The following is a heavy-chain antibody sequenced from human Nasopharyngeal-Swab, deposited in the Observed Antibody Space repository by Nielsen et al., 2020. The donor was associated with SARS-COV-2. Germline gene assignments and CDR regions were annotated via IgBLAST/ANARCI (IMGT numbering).Heavy chain of an antibody. CDR1: GGSISSYY. D-gene: IGHD2-21*01. Sequence: GSLRLSCTVSGGSISSYYWSWIRQPPGKGLEWIGYLYHSGSTNYNPSLKSRVTISVDTSKNQFSLKLSSVTAVDTAVYYCAREFGDTFDYWGQGTLVTVSS. J-gene: IGHJ4*02. CDR3: AREFGDTFDY. CDR2: LYHSGST. V-gene: IGHV4-59*01.